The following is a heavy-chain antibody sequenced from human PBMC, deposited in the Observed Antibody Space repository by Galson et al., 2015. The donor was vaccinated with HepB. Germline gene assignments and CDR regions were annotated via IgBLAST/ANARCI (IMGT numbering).Heavy chain of an antibody. J-gene: IGHJ4*02. D-gene: IGHD6-13*01. CDR2: ISSNGGSI. CDR3: VAQGYSSSWYLGFDY. V-gene: IGHV3-64D*06. CDR1: GFTFSSYA. Sequence: SLRLSCAASGFTFSSYAMHWVRQAPGKGLEYVSAISSNGGSIYYADSVKGRFTISRDNSKNTLYLQMSSLRAEDTAVYYCVAQGYSSSWYLGFDYWGQGTLVTVSS.